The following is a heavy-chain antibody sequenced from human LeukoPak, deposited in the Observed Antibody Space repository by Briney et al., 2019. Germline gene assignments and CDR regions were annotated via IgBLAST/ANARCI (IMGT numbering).Heavy chain of an antibody. CDR1: GFTFSKYA. J-gene: IGHJ4*02. Sequence: PGGSLRLSCAASGFTFSKYAMTWGRQAPGKGLEWVSDISVSGGSTNYADSVKGRFTISRDNSKNTLYLQMNSLRAEDTAVYYCAKSNYFDSGGYYFFDYWGQGTLVTVSS. CDR2: ISVSGGST. D-gene: IGHD3-22*01. V-gene: IGHV3-23*01. CDR3: AKSNYFDSGGYYFFDY.